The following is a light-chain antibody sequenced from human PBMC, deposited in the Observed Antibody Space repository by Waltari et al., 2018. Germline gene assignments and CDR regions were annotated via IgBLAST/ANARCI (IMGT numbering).Light chain of an antibody. V-gene: IGKV3-20*01. CDR3: QHHFRLPAT. J-gene: IGKJ1*01. CDR1: QSISRY. Sequence: IMLTQSPGTLSLSPGERATLSCRASQSISRYLACYQQQPGQAPRLLIYGASTRATGIPDRFSGSGSGTDFSLTISGLEPEDSAVYYCQHHFRLPATFGQGTKVEIK. CDR2: GAS.